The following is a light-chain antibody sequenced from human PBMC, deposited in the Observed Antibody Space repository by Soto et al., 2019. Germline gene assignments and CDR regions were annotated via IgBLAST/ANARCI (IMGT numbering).Light chain of an antibody. V-gene: IGLV2-14*01. J-gene: IGLJ1*01. Sequence: QSALTQPASVSGSPGQSITISCTGTISDVGDYNYVSWYQQHPGKAPKLVLYEVSDRPSGVSNRFSGSKSGNTASLTISGLQAEDEADYYCSSYTSSSTSRVFGTGTKVTVL. CDR3: SSYTSSSTSRV. CDR1: ISDVGDYNY. CDR2: EVS.